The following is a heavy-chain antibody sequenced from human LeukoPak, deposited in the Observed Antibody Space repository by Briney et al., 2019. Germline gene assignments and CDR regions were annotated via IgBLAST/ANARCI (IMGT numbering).Heavy chain of an antibody. CDR3: ARVVAYDFWSGYGDV. CDR1: GRSISSGSYY. J-gene: IGHJ6*04. D-gene: IGHD3-3*01. V-gene: IGHV4-61*02. CDR2: IYTSGST. Sequence: SSQTLSLTCTVAGRSISSGSYYWSWIRQPAGKGLEWIGRIYTSGSTNYNPSLKSRVTISVDTSKNQFSLKLSSVTAADTAVYYCARVVAYDFWSGYGDVWGKGTTVTVSS.